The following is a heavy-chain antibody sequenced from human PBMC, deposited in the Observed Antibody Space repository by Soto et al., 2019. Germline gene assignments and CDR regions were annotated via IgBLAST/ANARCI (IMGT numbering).Heavy chain of an antibody. V-gene: IGHV2-5*02. CDR1: GFSLSSDGVG. Sequence: QITLKESGPTLVKPTQTLTLTCTVSGFSLSSDGVGVAWIRQPPGKALEWLALIYWDDDKRYSPSLKTRLTSSKXTXQXXVALPMPNMDPVDTATDSCAHAYGGTSWPNDAFDVWGQGTVVTVSS. D-gene: IGHD2-2*01. CDR3: AHAYGGTSWPNDAFDV. J-gene: IGHJ3*01. CDR2: IYWDDDK.